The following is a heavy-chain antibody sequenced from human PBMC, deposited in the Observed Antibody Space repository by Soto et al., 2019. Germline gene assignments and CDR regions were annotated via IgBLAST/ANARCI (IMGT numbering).Heavy chain of an antibody. V-gene: IGHV1-46*01. CDR2: INPSGGST. D-gene: IGHD1-26*01. CDR3: ARSPLDGIAGATTPDY. Sequence: ASVKVSCKASGYTFTSYYMHWVRQAPGQGLEWMGIINPSGGSTSYAQKFQGRVTMTRDTSTSTVYMELSSLRSEDTVVYYCARSPLDGIAGATTPDYWGQGTLVTVSS. CDR1: GYTFTSYY. J-gene: IGHJ4*02.